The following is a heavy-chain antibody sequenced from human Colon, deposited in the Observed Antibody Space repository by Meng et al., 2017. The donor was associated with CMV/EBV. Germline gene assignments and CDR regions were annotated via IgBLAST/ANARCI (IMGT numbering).Heavy chain of an antibody. CDR2: ISSSGSTI. Sequence: GESLKISCAASGFTFSSYEMNWVRQAPGKGLEWVSYISSSGSTIYYADSVKGRFTISRDNAKNSLYLQMSDVRAEDTAVYYCARDANGDCRSTSCYWFDYWGQGTLVTVSS. CDR1: GFTFSSYE. J-gene: IGHJ4*02. CDR3: ARDANGDCRSTSCYWFDY. D-gene: IGHD2-2*03. V-gene: IGHV3-48*03.